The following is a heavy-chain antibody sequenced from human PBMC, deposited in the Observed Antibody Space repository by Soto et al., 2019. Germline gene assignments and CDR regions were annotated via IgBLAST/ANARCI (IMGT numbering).Heavy chain of an antibody. CDR1: GYTFTSYD. Sequence: ASVKVSCKASGYTFTSYDINWVRQATGQGLEWMGRMNPNSGNTGYAQKFQGRVTMTRNTSISTAYMELSSLRSEDTAVYYCTRGGRESNWNDGNFEYWGQGTQVTVSS. J-gene: IGHJ4*02. V-gene: IGHV1-8*01. D-gene: IGHD1-20*01. CDR3: TRGGRESNWNDGNFEY. CDR2: MNPNSGNT.